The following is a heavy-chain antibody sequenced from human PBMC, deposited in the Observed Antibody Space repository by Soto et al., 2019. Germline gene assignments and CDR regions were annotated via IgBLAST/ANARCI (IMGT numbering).Heavy chain of an antibody. CDR3: ARGDYGTGGYPFPYFDY. Sequence: HEHLVQSGAEVKRPGASLKVSCKASGYSFTGYYIHWVRQAPGQGLEWMGWINPDSGATNYAQNFQGRVTLTSDTSISTASMDLTSLTPDDTAVYYCARGDYGTGGYPFPYFDYWGQGTLVIVSS. CDR2: INPDSGAT. D-gene: IGHD2-8*02. J-gene: IGHJ4*02. V-gene: IGHV1-2*02. CDR1: GYSFTGYY.